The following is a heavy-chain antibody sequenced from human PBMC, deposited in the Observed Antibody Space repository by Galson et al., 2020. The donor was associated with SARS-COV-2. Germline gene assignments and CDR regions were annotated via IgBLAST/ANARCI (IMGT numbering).Heavy chain of an antibody. CDR2: IYYSGST. CDR1: GGSISSSSYY. CDR3: ARRGSGWYVGDY. Sequence: SETLSLTCTVSGGSISSSSYYWGWIRQPPGKGLEWIGSIYYSGSTYCNPSLKSRVTISVDTSKNQFSLKLSSVTAADTAVYYCARRGSGWYVGDYWGQGTLVTVSS. J-gene: IGHJ4*02. D-gene: IGHD6-19*01. V-gene: IGHV4-39*01.